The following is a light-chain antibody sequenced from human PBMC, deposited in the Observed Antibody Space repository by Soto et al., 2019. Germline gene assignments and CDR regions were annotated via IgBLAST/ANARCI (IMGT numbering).Light chain of an antibody. Sequence: QSALTQPASVSGSPGQSITISCTGTRSDVGKYDLVSWYQQHPGKAPKLIIYECNKRPSGVSRRFSGSKSGNTASLTISGLQAEDEADYYCCSYAGSSTVIFGGGTKLTVL. J-gene: IGLJ2*01. CDR3: CSYAGSSTVI. V-gene: IGLV2-23*01. CDR2: ECN. CDR1: RSDVGKYDL.